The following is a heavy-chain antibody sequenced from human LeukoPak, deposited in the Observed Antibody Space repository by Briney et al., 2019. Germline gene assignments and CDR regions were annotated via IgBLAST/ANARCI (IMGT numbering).Heavy chain of an antibody. CDR3: ARGQQWLVYWFDP. J-gene: IGHJ5*02. CDR2: ISYSGTT. V-gene: IGHV4-39*01. Sequence: SETLSLTCTVSSASITSSPYFWGWIRQSPGKGLEWIGSISYSGTTYYNPSLKSRVTISVDTSKNQFSLQLNSVTPEDTAVYYCARGQQWLVYWFDPWGQGTLVTVSS. CDR1: SASITSSPYF. D-gene: IGHD6-19*01.